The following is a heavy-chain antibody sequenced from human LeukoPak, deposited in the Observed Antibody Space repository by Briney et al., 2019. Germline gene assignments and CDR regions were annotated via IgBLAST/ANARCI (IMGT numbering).Heavy chain of an antibody. CDR2: IYGGGST. CDR1: GFAVSSSY. V-gene: IGHV3-53*01. CDR3: ARRGDGGRSFDY. D-gene: IGHD4-23*01. J-gene: IGHJ4*02. Sequence: GGSLRLSCAASGFAVSSSYMNWVRQAPGKGLEWVSLIYGGGSTYYADSVKGRFTISRDNSKNTLYLQMNSLRAEDTAVYYCARRGDGGRSFDYWGQGTLVTVSS.